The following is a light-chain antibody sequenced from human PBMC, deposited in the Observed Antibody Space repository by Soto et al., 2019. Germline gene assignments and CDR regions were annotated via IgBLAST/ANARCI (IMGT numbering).Light chain of an antibody. CDR3: QQYNSYLLFT. V-gene: IGKV1-5*01. J-gene: IGKJ2*01. CDR2: DAS. Sequence: DIQMTQSPSTLSASVGDRVTITCRASQSFSSWLAWYQQKPGKAPKLLIYDASSLESGVPSRFSGSGSGTEFTLTISSLQPDDFATYYCQQYNSYLLFTFGQGTKLEIK. CDR1: QSFSSW.